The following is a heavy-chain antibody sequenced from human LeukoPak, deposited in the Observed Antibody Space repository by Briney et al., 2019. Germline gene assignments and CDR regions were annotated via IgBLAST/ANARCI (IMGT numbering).Heavy chain of an antibody. CDR2: INSDGSST. Sequence: PGGSLRLSCAASGFTFSSYWMHWVRQAPGKGLVWVSRINSDGSSTSYADSVKGRFTISRDNAKNTLYPQMNSLRAEDTAVYYCAKAYSILAPYFDYWGQGTLVTVSS. D-gene: IGHD4-11*01. CDR1: GFTFSSYW. CDR3: AKAYSILAPYFDY. J-gene: IGHJ4*02. V-gene: IGHV3-74*01.